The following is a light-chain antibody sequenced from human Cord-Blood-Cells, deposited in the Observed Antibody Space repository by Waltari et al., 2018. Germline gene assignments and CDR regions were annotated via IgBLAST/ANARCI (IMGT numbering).Light chain of an antibody. CDR3: CSYAGSSTL. V-gene: IGLV2-23*01. J-gene: IGLJ2*01. CDR2: EGS. Sequence: QSALTQPASVSRSPGQSVTISCTGTSNDVGSYNLVSWYQQHPGKAPKLMIYEGSKRPSGVSNRFSGSKTGNTASLTISGLQAEDEADYYCCSYAGSSTLFGGGTKLTVL. CDR1: SNDVGSYNL.